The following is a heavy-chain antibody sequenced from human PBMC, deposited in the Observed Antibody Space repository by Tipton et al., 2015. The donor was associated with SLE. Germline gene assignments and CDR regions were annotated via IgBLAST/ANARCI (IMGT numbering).Heavy chain of an antibody. CDR3: ARDEYRYDTTGYHLLGHFDF. CDR1: GGSLSDYY. V-gene: IGHV4-34*12. J-gene: IGHJ4*02. Sequence: GLVKPSETLSLTCAVYGGSLSDYYWSWIRQPPGKGLEWIGEIIHSGSTTYNPSLKSRVTISVDTSKNQFSLNLSSVTAADTAVYYCARDEYRYDTTGYHLLGHFDFWGQGTLVTVSS. CDR2: IIHSGST. D-gene: IGHD3-22*01.